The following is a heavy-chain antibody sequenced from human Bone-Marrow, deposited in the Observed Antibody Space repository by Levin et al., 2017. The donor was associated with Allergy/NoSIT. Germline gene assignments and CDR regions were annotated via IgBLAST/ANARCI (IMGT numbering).Heavy chain of an antibody. CDR3: ARVVYSGSSYYFDY. CDR2: INWNGGST. Sequence: GGSLRLSCAASGFIFDNYGMSWVRQAPGKGLEWVSGINWNGGSTGYADSVKGRFTISRDNAKNSLYLQMNSLGAEDTALYHCARVVYSGSSYYFDYWGQGTLVTVSS. D-gene: IGHD1-26*01. V-gene: IGHV3-20*01. CDR1: GFIFDNYG. J-gene: IGHJ4*02.